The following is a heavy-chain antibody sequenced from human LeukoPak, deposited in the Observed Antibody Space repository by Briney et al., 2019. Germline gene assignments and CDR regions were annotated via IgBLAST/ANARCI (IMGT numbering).Heavy chain of an antibody. V-gene: IGHV3-30*18. CDR1: GFTFNKYG. J-gene: IGHJ1*01. CDR3: AKDRDPYSSGTWDS. Sequence: PGGSQRLSCIASGFTFNKYGMHWVRQAPGKGLEWVAVRSDDGSAQHYADSVRGRFTISRDNSKNTLSLQMNSLRPEDTAMYFCAKDRDPYSSGTWDSWGQGTLVIVSS. D-gene: IGHD3-22*01. CDR2: RSDDGSAQ.